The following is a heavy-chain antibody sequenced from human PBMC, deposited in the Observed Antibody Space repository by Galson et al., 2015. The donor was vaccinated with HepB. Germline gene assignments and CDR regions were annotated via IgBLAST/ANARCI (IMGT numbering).Heavy chain of an antibody. J-gene: IGHJ4*02. CDR2: ISSNGGST. D-gene: IGHD3-22*01. Sequence: SLRLSCAASGFTFSRCAMHWVRQAPGKGLEYVSAISSNGGSTYYANSVKGRFTISRDNSKNTLYLQMDSLRAEDMAVNYCAREGGSSGYMDYWGQGTLVTVSS. V-gene: IGHV3-64*01. CDR1: GFTFSRCA. CDR3: AREGGSSGYMDY.